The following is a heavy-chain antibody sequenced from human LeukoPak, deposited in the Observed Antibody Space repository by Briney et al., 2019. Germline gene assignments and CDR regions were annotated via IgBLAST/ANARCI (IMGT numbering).Heavy chain of an antibody. Sequence: SETLSLTCTVSGGSISSYYWSWIRQPPGKGLEWIGYIYYSGSTNYNPSLKSRVTISVDTSKNQFSLKLSSVTAADTAVYYCARCPSALAFDYWGQGTLVTVSS. CDR3: ARCPSALAFDY. CDR2: IYYSGST. J-gene: IGHJ4*02. V-gene: IGHV4-59*12. CDR1: GGSISSYY. D-gene: IGHD6-25*01.